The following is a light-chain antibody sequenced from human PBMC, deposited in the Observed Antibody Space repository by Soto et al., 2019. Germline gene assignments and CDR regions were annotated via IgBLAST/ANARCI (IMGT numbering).Light chain of an antibody. Sequence: EIVLTQSPATLSLSPGERATLSCRASQSISSDLAWYQQKPGQAPRLLIYDASNRAPGIPARFGGSGSGTDFTLTINSLEPEEFSVYHCQQRNMWPRTFGQGTMGEIK. V-gene: IGKV3-11*01. CDR1: QSISSD. CDR2: DAS. J-gene: IGKJ1*01. CDR3: QQRNMWPRT.